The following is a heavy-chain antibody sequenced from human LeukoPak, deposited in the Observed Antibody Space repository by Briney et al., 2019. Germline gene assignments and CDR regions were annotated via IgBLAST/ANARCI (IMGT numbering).Heavy chain of an antibody. CDR1: GFTFDDYA. Sequence: PGGSLRLSCAASGFTFDDYAMHWVRQAPGKGLEWVSGISWNSGSIGYADSVKGRFTISRDNAKNSLYLQMSSLRAEDTALYYCAKDSGPLIVGATTLVYWGQGILVTVSS. V-gene: IGHV3-9*01. CDR2: ISWNSGSI. D-gene: IGHD1-26*01. CDR3: AKDSGPLIVGATTLVY. J-gene: IGHJ4*02.